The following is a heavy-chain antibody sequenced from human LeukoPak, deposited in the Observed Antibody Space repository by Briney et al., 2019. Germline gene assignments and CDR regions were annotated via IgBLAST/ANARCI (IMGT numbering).Heavy chain of an antibody. J-gene: IGHJ6*02. CDR2: INPNSGGT. Sequence: ASVKVSCKASGYTFTGYYMHWVRQAPGQGLEWMGWINPNSGGTNYAQKFQGRVTMTRDTSISTAYMELSRLRSDDTAVYYCARIYSSSWYNPYYYYGMDVWGQGTTVTVSS. V-gene: IGHV1-2*02. CDR1: GYTFTGYY. CDR3: ARIYSSSWYNPYYYYGMDV. D-gene: IGHD6-13*01.